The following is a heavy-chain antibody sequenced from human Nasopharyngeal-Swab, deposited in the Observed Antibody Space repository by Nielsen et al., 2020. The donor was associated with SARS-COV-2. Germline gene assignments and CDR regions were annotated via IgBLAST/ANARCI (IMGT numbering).Heavy chain of an antibody. J-gene: IGHJ1*01. CDR1: GFTFSDYN. D-gene: IGHD1-26*01. CDR3: ARAGGVSSAEYFQH. CDR2: TSNSSRYI. Sequence: GESLKISCAASGFTFSDYNMNWVRQAPGKGLEWVSSTSNSSRYIYQADSVKGRFTISRDNAKNSLYLQMNSLRAEDTAVYYCARAGGVSSAEYFQHWGKGTLVTVSS. V-gene: IGHV3-21*01.